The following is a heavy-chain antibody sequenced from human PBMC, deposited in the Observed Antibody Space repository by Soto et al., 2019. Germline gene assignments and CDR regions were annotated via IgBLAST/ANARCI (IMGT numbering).Heavy chain of an antibody. CDR3: ASLIGVDTLRDY. J-gene: IGHJ4*02. Sequence: GASVKVSCKASGYSFTSYFMHWLRQAPGQGPEWMGIIDPDGGSTSYAQKFQGRVTMTTDTSTSTVYVELSSLRSEDTAVYYCASLIGVDTLRDYWGQGTLVTVSS. V-gene: IGHV1-46*01. D-gene: IGHD3-3*01. CDR1: GYSFTSYF. CDR2: IDPDGGST.